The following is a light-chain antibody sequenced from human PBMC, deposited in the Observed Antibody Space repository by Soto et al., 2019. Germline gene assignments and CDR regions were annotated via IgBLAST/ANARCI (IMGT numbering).Light chain of an antibody. Sequence: DIQMTQSPSSLSASVGDRVTITCRASQTISTYLNWYQQIPGKAPKLLIYGASNLQNGVPSRFSGSGSGTAFTLTISSLQPEDFATYYCQKSSSIPYTFGQGTKLEIK. J-gene: IGKJ2*01. CDR1: QTISTY. CDR3: QKSSSIPYT. CDR2: GAS. V-gene: IGKV1-39*01.